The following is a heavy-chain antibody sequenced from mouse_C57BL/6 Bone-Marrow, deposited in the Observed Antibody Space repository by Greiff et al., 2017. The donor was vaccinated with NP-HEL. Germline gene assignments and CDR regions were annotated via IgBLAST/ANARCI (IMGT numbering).Heavy chain of an antibody. D-gene: IGHD1-1*01. J-gene: IGHJ4*01. CDR1: GYTFTSYW. CDR3: ARRITTKAMDY. CDR2: IDPSDSYT. V-gene: IGHV1-69*01. Sequence: QVQLQQSGAELVMPGASVKLSCKASGYTFTSYWMHWVKQRPGQGLEWIGEIDPSDSYTNYNQKFKGKSTLTVDKSSSTAYMQLSSLTSEDSAVYYCARRITTKAMDYWGQGTSVTVSS.